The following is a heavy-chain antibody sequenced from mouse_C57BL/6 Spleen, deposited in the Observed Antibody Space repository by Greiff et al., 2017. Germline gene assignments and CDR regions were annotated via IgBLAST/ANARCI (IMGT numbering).Heavy chain of an antibody. J-gene: IGHJ2*01. CDR1: GYSFTGYY. Sequence: VQLQQPGPELVKPGASVKISCKASGYSFTGYYMHWVKQSSEKSLEWIGEINPSTGGTSYNQKFKGKATLSVDKSSSTAYMQLKSLTSEDAAVYYCASYYNNYVLYYFDYWGQGTTLTVAS. CDR2: INPSTGGT. V-gene: IGHV1-43*01. D-gene: IGHD2-5*01. CDR3: ASYYNNYVLYYFDY.